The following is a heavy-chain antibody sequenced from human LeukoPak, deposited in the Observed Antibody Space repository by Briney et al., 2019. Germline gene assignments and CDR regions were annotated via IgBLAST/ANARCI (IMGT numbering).Heavy chain of an antibody. J-gene: IGHJ6*02. D-gene: IGHD3-10*01. CDR2: ISSGGTI. V-gene: IGHV3-48*03. CDR1: GFTFSSYE. CDR3: AKDSGGEKYGSGNYQPLYYYAMDV. Sequence: GGSLRLSCAASGFTFSSYEMNWVRQAPGKGLEWVSYISSGGTIYYADSVKGRITISRDNAKNSLYLQMNSLRAEDTAVYYCAKDSGGEKYGSGNYQPLYYYAMDVWGQGTTVTVS.